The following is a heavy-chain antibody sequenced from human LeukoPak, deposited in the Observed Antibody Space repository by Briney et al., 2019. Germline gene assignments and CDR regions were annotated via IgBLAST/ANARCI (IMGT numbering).Heavy chain of an antibody. Sequence: PGVSLRLSCAGSGFSFSDAWMCWIRQAPGKGLEWVGHIKSNTFGGTTDYAGPVKGRFTISRDDSKNTLFLQMDSLKIEDTAVYYCCTEFYGSANLNFWGQGALVTVSP. J-gene: IGHJ4*02. V-gene: IGHV3-15*01. CDR1: GFSFSDAW. CDR2: IKSNTFGGTT. D-gene: IGHD3-10*01. CDR3: CTEFYGSANLNF.